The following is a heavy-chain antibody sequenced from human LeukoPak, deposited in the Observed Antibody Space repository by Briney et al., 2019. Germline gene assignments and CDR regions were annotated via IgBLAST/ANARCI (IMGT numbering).Heavy chain of an antibody. CDR2: IYYSGST. J-gene: IGHJ4*02. Sequence: SETLSLTCTVSGGAISSSSYYWGWLRQPPGKGLEWIGSIYYSGSTYYNPSLKSRVTISVDTSKNQFSLKLSSVTAADTAVYYCARDFSGSKAYWGQGTLVTVSS. CDR1: GGAISSSSYY. V-gene: IGHV4-39*07. CDR3: ARDFSGSKAY. D-gene: IGHD3-10*01.